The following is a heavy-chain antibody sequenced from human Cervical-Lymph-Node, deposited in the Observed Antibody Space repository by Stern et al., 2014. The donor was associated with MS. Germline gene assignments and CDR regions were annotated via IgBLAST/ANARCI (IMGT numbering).Heavy chain of an antibody. V-gene: IGHV1-69*01. CDR2: LFPIFGTA. D-gene: IGHD1-26*01. CDR1: EGTFTSYA. CDR3: ARGELKEGLVRGMDV. Sequence: QVQLVESGAEVKKPGSSVKVSCKASEGTFTSYAISWVRQAPGQGIAWLGGLFPIFGTANYAQKFQGRVTITADESTSTAYMELSSLRSEDTAVYYCARGELKEGLVRGMDVWGQGTTVTVSS. J-gene: IGHJ6*02.